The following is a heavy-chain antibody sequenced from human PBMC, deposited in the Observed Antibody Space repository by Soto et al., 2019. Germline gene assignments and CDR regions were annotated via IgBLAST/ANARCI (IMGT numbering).Heavy chain of an antibody. Sequence: SVKVSCKASGGTFSSYAISWVRQAPGQGLEWMGGIIPIFGTANYAQKFQGRVTITADESTSTAYMELSSLRSEDTAVYYCARAYYDLNWFDPWGQGILVTVSS. D-gene: IGHD3-22*01. CDR3: ARAYYDLNWFDP. CDR2: IIPIFGTA. CDR1: GGTFSSYA. V-gene: IGHV1-69*13. J-gene: IGHJ5*02.